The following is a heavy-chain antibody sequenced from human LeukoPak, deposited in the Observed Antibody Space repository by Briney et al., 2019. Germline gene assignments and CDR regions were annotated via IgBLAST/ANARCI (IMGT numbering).Heavy chain of an antibody. CDR1: GFTFSTYW. Sequence: GGSLRLSCAASGFTFSTYWMHWVRQAPGKGLVWVSRISTDGTSTNYADSVKGRFTISRDNGNNTLYLQMNSLRAEDTAVYYCARTIGSKNAFDIWGQGTMVTVFS. J-gene: IGHJ3*02. CDR2: ISTDGTST. V-gene: IGHV3-74*01. CDR3: ARTIGSKNAFDI. D-gene: IGHD3-9*01.